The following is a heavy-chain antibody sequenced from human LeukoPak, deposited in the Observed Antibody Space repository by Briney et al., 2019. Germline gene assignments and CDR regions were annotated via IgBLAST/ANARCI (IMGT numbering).Heavy chain of an antibody. V-gene: IGHV4-34*01. J-gene: IGHJ4*02. Sequence: PSETLSLTCAVYGGSFSGYYWSWIRQPPGKGLEWIGEINHSGSTNYNPSLKSRVTISVDTSKNQSSLKLSSVTAADTAVYYCARAAITMIADYWGQGTLVTVSS. CDR2: INHSGST. CDR3: ARAAITMIADY. D-gene: IGHD3-22*01. CDR1: GGSFSGYY.